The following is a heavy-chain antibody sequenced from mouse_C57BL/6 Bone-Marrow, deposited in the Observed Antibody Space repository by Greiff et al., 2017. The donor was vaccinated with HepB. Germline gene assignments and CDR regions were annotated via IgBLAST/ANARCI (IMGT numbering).Heavy chain of an antibody. CDR3: ASGFTTVPSRAY. CDR1: GFNIKNTY. J-gene: IGHJ3*01. V-gene: IGHV14-3*01. CDR2: IDPANGNT. Sequence: VQLQQPVAELVRPGASVKLSCTASGFNIKNTYMHWVKQRPEQGLEWIGRIDPANGNTKYTPKFKGKATITADTSSNTAYLQLSSLTSEDTAIYYCASGFTTVPSRAYWGQGTLVTVSA. D-gene: IGHD1-1*01.